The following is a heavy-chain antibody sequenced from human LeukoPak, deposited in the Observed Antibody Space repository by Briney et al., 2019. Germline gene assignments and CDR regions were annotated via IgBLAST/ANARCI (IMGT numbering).Heavy chain of an antibody. Sequence: SETLSLTCTVSGGSISSSSYYWGWIRQPPGKGLEWIGSIYYSGSTYYNPSLKSRVTISVDTSKNQFSLKLSSVTAADTAVYYCARLRGFTMIVVVFDYWGQGTLVTVSS. CDR2: IYYSGST. J-gene: IGHJ4*02. V-gene: IGHV4-39*07. D-gene: IGHD3-22*01. CDR3: ARLRGFTMIVVVFDY. CDR1: GGSISSSSYY.